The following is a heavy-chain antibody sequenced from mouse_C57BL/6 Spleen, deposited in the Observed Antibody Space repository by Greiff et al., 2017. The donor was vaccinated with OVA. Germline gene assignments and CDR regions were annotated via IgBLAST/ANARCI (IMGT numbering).Heavy chain of an antibody. CDR2: INPSTGGT. V-gene: IGHV1-42*01. D-gene: IGHD2-4*01. CDR1: GYSFTGYY. CDR3: ARDYAAWFAY. Sequence: VHVKQSGPELVKPGASVKISCKASGYSFTGYYMNWVKQSPEKSLEWIGEINPSTGGTTYNQKFKAKATLTVDKSSSTAHMQLKSLTSEDSAVYYCARDYAAWFAYWGQGTLVTVSA. J-gene: IGHJ3*01.